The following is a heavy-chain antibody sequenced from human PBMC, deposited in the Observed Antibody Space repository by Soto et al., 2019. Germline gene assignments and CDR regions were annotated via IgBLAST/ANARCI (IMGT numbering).Heavy chain of an antibody. CDR1: GGSIRSYY. J-gene: IGHJ4*02. CDR3: ARRYGGSFDY. D-gene: IGHD1-26*01. V-gene: IGHV4-59*01. CDR2: IYYSGST. Sequence: PSETLSLTCTVPGGSIRSYYWSWIRHPPGKGLEWIGYIYYSGSTNYNPSLKSRVSISVDTSKNQFSLKLSFVTAADTAVYYCARRYGGSFDYWGQGTLVTVS.